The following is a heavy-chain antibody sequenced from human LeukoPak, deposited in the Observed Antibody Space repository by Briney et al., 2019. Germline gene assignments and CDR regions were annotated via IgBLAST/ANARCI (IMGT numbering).Heavy chain of an antibody. CDR3: ARARSGDAFDI. V-gene: IGHV3-48*03. Sequence: PGGSLRLSCAASGFTFGSYEMNWVRQAPGKGLEWVSYISSSGGSIYYADSVKGRFTISRDNTENSLYLQMNSLRAEDTAVYYCARARSGDAFDIWGQGTMVTVSS. D-gene: IGHD3-10*01. CDR1: GFTFGSYE. J-gene: IGHJ3*02. CDR2: ISSSGGSI.